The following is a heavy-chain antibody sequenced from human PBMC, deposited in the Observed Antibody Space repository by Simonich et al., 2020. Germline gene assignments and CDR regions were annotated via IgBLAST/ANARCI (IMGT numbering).Heavy chain of an antibody. CDR1: GYTFTDYY. D-gene: IGHD6-13*01. V-gene: IGHV1-69-2*01. J-gene: IGHJ4*02. Sequence: EVQLVQSGAEVKKPGATVKISCKVSGYTFTDYYMHWVQQAPGKGLGGMGLVEPEDGETRDGEKFQGRVTITADTSTDTAYMELSSLRSEDTAVYYCATDTYSSSWYGGGVYWGQGTLVTVSS. CDR2: VEPEDGET. CDR3: ATDTYSSSWYGGGVY.